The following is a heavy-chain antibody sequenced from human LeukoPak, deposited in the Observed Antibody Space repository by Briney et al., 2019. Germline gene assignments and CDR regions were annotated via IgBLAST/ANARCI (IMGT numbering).Heavy chain of an antibody. CDR3: ARDLFITTNREYYYYMDV. CDR2: ISGNGGST. Sequence: PGGSLRLSCAASGFTFNRYTMHWVRQAPGKGLEYVSGISGNGGSTYYANSVKGRFTISRDNSKNTLYLQMGSLRTEDMAVYYCARDLFITTNREYYYYMDVWGKGTTVTVSS. D-gene: IGHD3-22*01. V-gene: IGHV3-64*01. J-gene: IGHJ6*03. CDR1: GFTFNRYT.